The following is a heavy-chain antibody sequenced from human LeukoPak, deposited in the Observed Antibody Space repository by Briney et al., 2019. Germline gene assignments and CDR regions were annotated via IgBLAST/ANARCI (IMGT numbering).Heavy chain of an antibody. CDR3: ARSGLELRYFDWLSHPLDY. J-gene: IGHJ4*02. V-gene: IGHV4-59*01. Sequence: PSETLSLTCTVSGGSISSYYWSWIRQPPGKGLEWIGYIYYSGSTNYNPSLKSRVTISVDTSKNQFSLKLSSVTAADTAVYYCARSGLELRYFDWLSHPLDYWGQGTLVTVSS. CDR2: IYYSGST. D-gene: IGHD3-9*01. CDR1: GGSISSYY.